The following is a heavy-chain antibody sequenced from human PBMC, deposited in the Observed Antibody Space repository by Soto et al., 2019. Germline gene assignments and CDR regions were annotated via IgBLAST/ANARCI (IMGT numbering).Heavy chain of an antibody. CDR2: ISYDGSNK. CDR1: GFTFSSYA. D-gene: IGHD2-2*01. CDR3: EATSCYRHCLIDIESFDP. Sequence: GGSLRLSCAASGFTFSSYAMHWVRQAPGKGLEWVAVISYDGSNKYYADSVKGRFTISRDNSKNTLYLQMNSLRAEDTAVYYCEATSCYRHCLIDIESFDPWGQGTLVTVS. V-gene: IGHV3-30-3*01. J-gene: IGHJ5*02.